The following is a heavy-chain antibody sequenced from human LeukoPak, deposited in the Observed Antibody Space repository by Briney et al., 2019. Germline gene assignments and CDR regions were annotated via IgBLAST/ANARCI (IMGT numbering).Heavy chain of an antibody. CDR2: ISVYNGNT. CDR3: ARDVGYYYGKGYGLDV. J-gene: IGHJ6*02. D-gene: IGHD5-18*01. CDR1: GYTSDFMKYG. Sequence: GGSVKVSCKTSGYTSDFMKYGVAWVRQAPGQGLEWMGWISVYNGNTNYAENLQGRVTLTTDTSTSTAYMELRSLRSDDTAVYYCARDVGYYYGKGYGLDVWGQGTTVTVSS. V-gene: IGHV1-18*01.